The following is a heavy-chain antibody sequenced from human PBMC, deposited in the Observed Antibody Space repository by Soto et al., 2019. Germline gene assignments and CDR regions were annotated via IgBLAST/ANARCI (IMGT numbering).Heavy chain of an antibody. CDR2: IYYSGST. Sequence: PSETLSLTCTVSGGSISSYYWSWIRQPPGKGLEWIGYIYYSGSTNYNPSLKSRVTISVDTSKNQFSLKLSSVTAADTAVYYCASLLRGYSGYDHIRGWFDPWGQGTLVTVSS. D-gene: IGHD5-12*01. V-gene: IGHV4-59*01. J-gene: IGHJ5*02. CDR1: GGSISSYY. CDR3: ASLLRGYSGYDHIRGWFDP.